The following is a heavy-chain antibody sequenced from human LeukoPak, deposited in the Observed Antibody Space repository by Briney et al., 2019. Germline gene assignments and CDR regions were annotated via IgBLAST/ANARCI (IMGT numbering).Heavy chain of an antibody. CDR3: TTDLFSTLTASGPFDY. V-gene: IGHV3-15*01. J-gene: IGHJ4*02. CDR1: GFTFSHAW. D-gene: IGHD4-11*01. Sequence: GGSLRLSCAASGFTFSHAWMSWVRQAPGKGLEWVGRLKSKTDGGTTDYPAPVKGRFTISRDDSKDTLYLQLNSLKTEDTAVYYCTTDLFSTLTASGPFDYWGQGTLVTASS. CDR2: LKSKTDGGTT.